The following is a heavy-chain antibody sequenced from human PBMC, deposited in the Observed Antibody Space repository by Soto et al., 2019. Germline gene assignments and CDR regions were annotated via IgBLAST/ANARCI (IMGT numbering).Heavy chain of an antibody. Sequence: ASVKVSCKASGYAFTSYAMHWVRHATGQRLEWMGWINAGNGNTKYSQKFQGRVTITRDTSASTAYMELSSLRSEDTAVYYCARSPDIVVVVAATTGGMDVWGKGPTVTVSS. J-gene: IGHJ6*03. CDR3: ARSPDIVVVVAATTGGMDV. CDR1: GYAFTSYA. D-gene: IGHD2-15*01. CDR2: INAGNGNT. V-gene: IGHV1-3*01.